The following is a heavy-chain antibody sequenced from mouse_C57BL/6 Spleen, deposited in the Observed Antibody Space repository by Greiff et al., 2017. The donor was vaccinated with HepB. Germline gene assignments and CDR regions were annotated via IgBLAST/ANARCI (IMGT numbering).Heavy chain of an antibody. D-gene: IGHD1-1*01. CDR2: ISDGGSYT. CDR3: AREGPYYYGSSHWYFDV. CDR1: GFTFSSYA. J-gene: IGHJ1*03. Sequence: EVKLMESGGGLVKPGGSLKLSCAASGFTFSSYAMSWVRQTPEKRLEWVATISDGGSYTYYPDNVKGRFTISRDNAKNNLYLQMSHLKSEDTAMYYCAREGPYYYGSSHWYFDVWGTGTTVTVSS. V-gene: IGHV5-4*01.